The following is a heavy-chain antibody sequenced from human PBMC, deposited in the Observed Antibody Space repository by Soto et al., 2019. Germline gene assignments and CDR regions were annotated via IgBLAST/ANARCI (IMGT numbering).Heavy chain of an antibody. J-gene: IGHJ6*02. V-gene: IGHV1-69*13. CDR3: ASDNYDSRQTSEDHYYGMDV. CDR1: GGTFSSYA. Sequence: SVKVSCKASGGTFSSYAISWVRQAPGQGLEWMGGIIPIFGTANYAQKFQGRVTITADESTSTAYMELSSLRSEDTAVYYCASDNYDSRQTSEDHYYGMDVWGQGTTVTVSS. CDR2: IIPIFGTA. D-gene: IGHD3-3*01.